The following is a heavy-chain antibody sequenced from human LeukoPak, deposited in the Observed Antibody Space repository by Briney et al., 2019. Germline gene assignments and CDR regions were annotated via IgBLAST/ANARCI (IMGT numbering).Heavy chain of an antibody. CDR2: MNPNSGNT. D-gene: IGHD3-10*01. CDR1: GYTFTSYD. V-gene: IGHV1-8*03. CDR3: AGGCLWFGELPDY. J-gene: IGHJ4*02. Sequence: ASVKVSCKASGYTFTSYDINWVRQATGQGLEWMGWMNPNSGNTGYAQKFQGRVTITRNTSISTAYMELSSLRSEDTAVYYCAGGCLWFGELPDYWGQGTLVTVSS.